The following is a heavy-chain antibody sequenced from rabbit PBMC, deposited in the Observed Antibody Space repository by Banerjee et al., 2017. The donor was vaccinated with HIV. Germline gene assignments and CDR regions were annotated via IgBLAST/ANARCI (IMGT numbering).Heavy chain of an antibody. CDR2: IYPSYHTT. D-gene: IGHD6-1*01. CDR1: GIDFSSYG. Sequence: QSLEESGGGLVKPGGTLTLTCNASGIDFSSYGISWGRQAPGPGLERLAYIYPSYHTTDYASWVNGRFTISLDNAQNTVFLQMTSLTAADTATYFCARAAGYGGYGFATGGYCCNLWGPGTLVTVS. V-gene: IGHV1S43*01. CDR3: ARAAGYGGYGFATGGYCCNL. J-gene: IGHJ4*01.